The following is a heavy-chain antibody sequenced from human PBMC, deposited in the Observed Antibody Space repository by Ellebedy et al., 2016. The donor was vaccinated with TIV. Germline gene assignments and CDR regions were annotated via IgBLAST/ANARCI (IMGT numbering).Heavy chain of an antibody. V-gene: IGHV3-23*01. D-gene: IGHD3-10*02. J-gene: IGHJ3*02. Sequence: PGGSLRLSCAASGFTFSNYAISWFRQSPGKGLEWVSVITSSGSGKYYADFVKGRFTISRDNSRNTVFLQMDSLRAEDTALYYCAKAVTLPTRFAFDIWGQGTMVTVSS. CDR1: GFTFSNYA. CDR2: ITSSGSGK. CDR3: AKAVTLPTRFAFDI.